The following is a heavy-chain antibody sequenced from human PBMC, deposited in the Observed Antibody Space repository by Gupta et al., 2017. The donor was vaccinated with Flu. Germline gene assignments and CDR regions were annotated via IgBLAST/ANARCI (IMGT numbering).Heavy chain of an antibody. CDR2: MSNDGRNK. Sequence: FIFSSYGMHWVRQAPGKGLGWLAVMSNDGRNKYYADSVRSRFTISRDNSKNTLFLQMNSLRAEDTAVYYCARDSGWKYFDYWGQGTLVTVSS. J-gene: IGHJ4*02. D-gene: IGHD1-1*01. V-gene: IGHV3-30*03. CDR3: ARDSGWKYFDY. CDR1: FIFSSYG.